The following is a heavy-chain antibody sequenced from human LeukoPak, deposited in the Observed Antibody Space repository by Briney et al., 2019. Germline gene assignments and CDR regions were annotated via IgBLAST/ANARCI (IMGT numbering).Heavy chain of an antibody. CDR1: GFTFSSYS. V-gene: IGHV3-48*01. D-gene: IGHD2-2*01. Sequence: GGSLRLSCAASGFTFSSYSMNWVRQAPGEGLEWGSYISSSSSTIYYADSVKGRFTISRDNAKNSLYLQMNSLRAEDTAVYYCARDQAILYGMDVWGQGTTVTVSS. CDR3: ARDQAILYGMDV. J-gene: IGHJ6*02. CDR2: ISSSSSTI.